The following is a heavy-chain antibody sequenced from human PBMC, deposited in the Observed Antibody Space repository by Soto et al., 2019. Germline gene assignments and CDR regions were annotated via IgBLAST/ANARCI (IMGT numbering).Heavy chain of an antibody. CDR2: ISSSSSYI. V-gene: IGHV3-21*01. D-gene: IGHD5-12*01. CDR1: GFTFSSYS. Sequence: GGSLRLSCAASGFTFSSYSMNWVRQAPGKGLEWVSSISSSSSYIYYADSVKGRFTISKDNAKNSLYLQMNSLRAEDTAVYYCARDRMRRWLQLRGDAFDIWGQGTMVTV. J-gene: IGHJ3*02. CDR3: ARDRMRRWLQLRGDAFDI.